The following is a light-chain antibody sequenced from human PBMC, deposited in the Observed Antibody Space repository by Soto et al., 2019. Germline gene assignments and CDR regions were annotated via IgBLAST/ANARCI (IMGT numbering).Light chain of an antibody. CDR1: SSDVGGYNY. CDR3: SSYTSSSTLYV. J-gene: IGLJ1*01. CDR2: DVS. Sequence: QSVLTQPASVSGSPGQSITISCTRISSDVGGYNYVSWYQQHPGKAPKLMIYDVSNRPSGVSNRFSGSKSGNTASLTISGLQAEDEADYYCSSYTSSSTLYVFGTGTKVTVL. V-gene: IGLV2-14*01.